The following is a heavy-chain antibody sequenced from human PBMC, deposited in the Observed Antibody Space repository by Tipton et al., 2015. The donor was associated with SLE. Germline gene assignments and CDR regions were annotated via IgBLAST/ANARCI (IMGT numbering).Heavy chain of an antibody. CDR1: GGFISDFY. Sequence: TLSLTCTVSGGFISDFYWTWIRQSPGNSLEWIGHIFYSGSADYNPSLKKRATISVDTSKNQFSLKLSSVTAADTAVYYCAREGLGTSYYYYMDVWGKGTTVTVSS. D-gene: IGHD7-27*01. V-gene: IGHV4-59*01. CDR3: AREGLGTSYYYYMDV. CDR2: IFYSGSA. J-gene: IGHJ6*03.